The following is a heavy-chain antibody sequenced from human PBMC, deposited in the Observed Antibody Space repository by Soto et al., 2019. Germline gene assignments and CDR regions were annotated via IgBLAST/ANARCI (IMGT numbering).Heavy chain of an antibody. CDR1: GFTFSSYA. V-gene: IGHV3-23*01. J-gene: IGHJ4*02. D-gene: IGHD3-3*01. CDR3: AFFFFFFFFFFFFFFFFFFF. Sequence: EVQLLESGGGLVQPGGSLRLSCAASGFTFSSYAMSWVRQAPGKGLEWVSAISGSGGSTYYADSVKGRFTISRDNSKNTLYLQMNSLRAEDTAVYYCAFFFFFFFFFFFFFFFFFFFWGQGTLVTVSS. CDR2: ISGSGGST.